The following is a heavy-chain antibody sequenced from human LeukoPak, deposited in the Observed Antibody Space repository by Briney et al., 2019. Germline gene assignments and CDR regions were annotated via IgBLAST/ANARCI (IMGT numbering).Heavy chain of an antibody. J-gene: IGHJ4*02. V-gene: IGHV3-53*01. CDR3: ARDPSRGLYYSDH. CDR2: IYSGGSI. Sequence: PGGSLRLSCAASGLIVNSNYMSWVRQAPGKGLEWVSVIYSGGSIYYADSVKGRFTISRDNSKNTLYLQMNSLRAEDTAVYYCARDPSRGLYYSDHWGQGTLVTVSS. CDR1: GLIVNSNY. D-gene: IGHD3/OR15-3a*01.